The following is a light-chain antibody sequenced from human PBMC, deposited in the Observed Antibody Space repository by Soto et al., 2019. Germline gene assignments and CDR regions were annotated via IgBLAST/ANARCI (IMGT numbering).Light chain of an antibody. CDR2: DAS. J-gene: IGKJ2*01. CDR3: QQRNNWPPMYT. CDR1: QSVSSY. Sequence: EFVLTQSPATLSLSPGERATLSCRASQSVSSYLAWYQQRPGQAPRLLIYDASNRATGIPARFSGSGSGTDFTLTISSLEPEDFAVYYGQQRNNWPPMYTFGQGTKLEIK. V-gene: IGKV3-11*01.